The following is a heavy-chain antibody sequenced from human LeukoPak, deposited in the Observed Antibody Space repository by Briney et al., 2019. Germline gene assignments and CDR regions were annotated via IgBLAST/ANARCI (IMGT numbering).Heavy chain of an antibody. CDR1: GFTFSSYA. CDR2: ISYDGSNK. D-gene: IGHD3-16*02. CDR3: AREGRLGELSPMDY. J-gene: IGHJ4*02. Sequence: GRSLRLSCAVSGFTFSSYAMHWVRQAPGKGLEWVAVISYDGSNKYYADSVKGRFTISRDNSKNTLYLQMNSLRAEDTAVYYCAREGRLGELSPMDYWGQGTLVTVSS. V-gene: IGHV3-30-3*01.